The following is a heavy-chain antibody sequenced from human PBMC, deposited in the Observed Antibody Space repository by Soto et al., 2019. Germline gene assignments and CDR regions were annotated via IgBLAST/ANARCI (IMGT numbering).Heavy chain of an antibody. V-gene: IGHV4-30-2*01. J-gene: IGHJ6*02. CDR3: ARGDAGYYGMDV. Sequence: SETLSLTCAVSGGSIRSGGYSWSWIRQPLGKGLEWIGYIYHSGSTYYNPSLKSRVTISVDRSKNQFSLKLSSVTAADTAVYYCARGDAGYYGMDVWGQGTTVTVSS. CDR1: GGSIRSGGYS. CDR2: IYHSGST.